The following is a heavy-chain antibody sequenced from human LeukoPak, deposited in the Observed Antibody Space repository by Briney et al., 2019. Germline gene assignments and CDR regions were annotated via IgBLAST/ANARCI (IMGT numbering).Heavy chain of an antibody. CDR2: ISSSSYI. CDR3: ARVPNDILTGYYDY. Sequence: GGSLRLSCAASGFTFSSYSMNWVRQAPGKGLEWVSSISSSSYIYYADSVKGRFTISRDNAKNSLYLQMDSLRAEDTAVYYCARVPNDILTGYYDYWGQGTLVTVSS. J-gene: IGHJ4*02. V-gene: IGHV3-21*01. CDR1: GFTFSSYS. D-gene: IGHD3-9*01.